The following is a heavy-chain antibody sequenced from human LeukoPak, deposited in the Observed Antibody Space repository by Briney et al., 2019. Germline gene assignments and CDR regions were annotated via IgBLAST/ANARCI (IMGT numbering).Heavy chain of an antibody. CDR1: GFTLRSYW. Sequence: GRSLRLSCAVSGFTLRSYWMRWVRQAPRKGLVWVSRIDSDGSSTTYADSVKGRFTISRDNAKSTLYLQMISLRVEDTAVYYCARGGVATYEGSLNWFDPWGQGTLVTVSS. J-gene: IGHJ5*02. D-gene: IGHD3-3*01. V-gene: IGHV3-74*01. CDR2: IDSDGSST. CDR3: ARGGVATYEGSLNWFDP.